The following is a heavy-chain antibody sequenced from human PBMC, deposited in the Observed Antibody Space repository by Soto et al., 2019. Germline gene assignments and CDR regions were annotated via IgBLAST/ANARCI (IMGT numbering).Heavy chain of an antibody. J-gene: IGHJ4*02. CDR3: ATLTPVTTGYFDY. D-gene: IGHD4-17*01. CDR2: FDPEDGET. CDR1: GYALTELS. Sequence: GASVKVSCKVSGYALTELSMHWVRQAPGKGLEWMGGFDPEDGETIYAQKFQGRVTMTEDTSTDTAYMELSSLRSEDTAVYYCATLTPVTTGYFDYWGQGTLVTVSS. V-gene: IGHV1-24*01.